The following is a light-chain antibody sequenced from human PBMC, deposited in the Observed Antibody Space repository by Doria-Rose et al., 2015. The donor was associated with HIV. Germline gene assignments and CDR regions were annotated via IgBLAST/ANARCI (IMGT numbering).Light chain of an antibody. J-gene: IGLJ2*01. CDR1: KLGDKY. CDR3: QAWDSTTAV. Sequence: TQPPSVSVSPGQTASITCSGDKLGDKYACWYQQKPGQSPVVVLYQDNKRPPGIPERFSGSNSGNTATLTISGTQAVDEAAYYCQAWDSTTAVFGGGTKLTVL. V-gene: IGLV3-1*01. CDR2: QDN.